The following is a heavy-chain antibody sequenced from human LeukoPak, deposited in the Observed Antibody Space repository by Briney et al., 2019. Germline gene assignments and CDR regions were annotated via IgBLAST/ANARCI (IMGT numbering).Heavy chain of an antibody. CDR1: GFTFSSYA. CDR2: ISLSGGST. D-gene: IGHD1-1*01. CDR3: ARDRLDGNNWNDCDY. V-gene: IGHV3-23*01. J-gene: IGHJ4*02. Sequence: GGSLRLSCAASGFTFSSYAMSWVRQAPGKGLEWVSGISLSGGSTYNADSVKGRFTISRDNSKNTLYVQMNGLRVDDTAVYYCARDRLDGNNWNDCDYWGQGTLVTVSS.